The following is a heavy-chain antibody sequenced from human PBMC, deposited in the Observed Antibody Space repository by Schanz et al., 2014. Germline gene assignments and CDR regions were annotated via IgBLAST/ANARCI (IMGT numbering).Heavy chain of an antibody. CDR3: ARDRGHGDLPGDI. J-gene: IGHJ3*02. V-gene: IGHV4-59*12. CDR1: GGSISSYF. CDR2: IYYSGSS. Sequence: QAQLQESGPGLLKPSETLSLTCTVSGGSISSYFWSWIRQPPGKGLEWIGYIYYSGSSDYNPSLKSRVTISVDTSKNQFSLNLSSAPAADTAVYYCARDRGHGDLPGDIWGQGTMVTVSS. D-gene: IGHD4-17*01.